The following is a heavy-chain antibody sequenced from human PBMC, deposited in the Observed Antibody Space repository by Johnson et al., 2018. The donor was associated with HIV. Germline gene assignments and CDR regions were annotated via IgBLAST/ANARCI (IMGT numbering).Heavy chain of an antibody. V-gene: IGHV3-66*01. D-gene: IGHD3-9*01. CDR2: IYSGGST. J-gene: IGHJ3*02. Sequence: MQLVESGGGLVQPGGSLRLSCAASGFTFSSYDMHWVRQAPGKGLEWVSVIYSGGSTYYADSVKGRFTISRDNSKNTLYLQMNSLRAEDTAVYYCARATLYYDILTGYQPDAFDIWGQGTMVTVSS. CDR3: ARATLYYDILTGYQPDAFDI. CDR1: GFTFSSYD.